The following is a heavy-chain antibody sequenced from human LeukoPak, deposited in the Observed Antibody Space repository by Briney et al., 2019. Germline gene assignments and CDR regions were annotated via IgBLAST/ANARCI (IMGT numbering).Heavy chain of an antibody. V-gene: IGHV3-73*01. CDR3: TRLLAAADTNWFDP. CDR2: IRSNANSYAN. J-gene: IGHJ5*02. CDR1: GFTFSGYA. D-gene: IGHD6-13*01. Sequence: GGSLRLSCAASGFTFSGYAMHWVRQASGKGLEWVGHIRSNANSYANAYAESVRDRFTIYRDDSKNTLYLQMNSLRTEDTAVYYCTRLLAAADTNWFDPWGQGTLVTVSS.